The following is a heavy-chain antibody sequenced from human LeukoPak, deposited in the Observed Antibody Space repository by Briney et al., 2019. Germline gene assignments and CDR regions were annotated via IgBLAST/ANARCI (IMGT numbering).Heavy chain of an antibody. D-gene: IGHD3-22*01. Sequence: PGGSLRLSCAASGFTFSSYWMHWVRQAPGKGRVWVSRINSDGSTTTYAGSVKGRFTISRDNAKDTLYLQMTSLRAEDTAVYYCARATYYYDSSGYRAIYYFDYWGQGTLVTVSS. CDR3: ARATYYYDSSGYRAIYYFDY. J-gene: IGHJ4*02. CDR2: INSDGSTT. CDR1: GFTFSSYW. V-gene: IGHV3-74*01.